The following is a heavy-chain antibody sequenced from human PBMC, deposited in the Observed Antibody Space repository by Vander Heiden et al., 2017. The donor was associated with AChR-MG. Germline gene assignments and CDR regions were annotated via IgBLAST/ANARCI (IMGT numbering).Heavy chain of an antibody. Sequence: QVQLVESGGGVVQPGMSLRLSCAVSGFMFSTSGMHWVRRAPGKGLGWVAFIRYDGSQTHYADSVKGRFTISRDKSKNTLDLQMNGLRDEDTAVYYCARDESPGGVIATFSDYWGQGTQVTVSS. CDR3: ARDESPGGVIATFSDY. V-gene: IGHV3-33*01. CDR1: GFMFSTSG. D-gene: IGHD3-16*02. J-gene: IGHJ4*02. CDR2: IRYDGSQT.